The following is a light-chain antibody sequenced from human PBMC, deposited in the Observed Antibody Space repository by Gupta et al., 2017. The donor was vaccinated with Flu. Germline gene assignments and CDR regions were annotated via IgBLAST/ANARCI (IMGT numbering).Light chain of an antibody. J-gene: IGKJ4*01. CDR2: DAS. CDR3: QQYRASPLN. V-gene: IGKV3-20*01. Sequence: EMVLTQSQGNLPLSSGERATLSCRASQSVSSSNLAWYQQRPGQAPRLLIYDASSRATGIADRFSGSGSGTDFTLTISRLEPEDSAVYYCQQYRASPLNFGGGTKVEIK. CDR1: QSVSSSN.